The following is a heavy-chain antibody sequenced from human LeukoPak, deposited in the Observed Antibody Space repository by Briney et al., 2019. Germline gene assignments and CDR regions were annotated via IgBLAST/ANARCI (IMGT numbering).Heavy chain of an antibody. D-gene: IGHD3-10*01. Sequence: GGSLRLSCAASGFTFSSYSMNWVRQAPGKGLEWVSSISSSSSYIYYADSVKGRFTISRDNAKNSLYLQMNSLRAEDTAVYYCARDYYGSGGYYNFYYYGMDVWGQGTTVTVSS. CDR1: GFTFSSYS. J-gene: IGHJ6*02. CDR3: ARDYYGSGGYYNFYYYGMDV. CDR2: ISSSSSYI. V-gene: IGHV3-21*01.